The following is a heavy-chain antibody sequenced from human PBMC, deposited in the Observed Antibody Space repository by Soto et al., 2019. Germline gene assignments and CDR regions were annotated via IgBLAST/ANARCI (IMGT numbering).Heavy chain of an antibody. D-gene: IGHD3-10*01. CDR2: IDHGGGA. CDR3: AREVPGTDYYYMDV. CDR1: GGSLNGFQ. Sequence: QVHLQQWGAGLVRPSETLFLTCAVYGGSLNGFQWSWIRQAPGKRLEWIGQIDHGGGANHNPSLKSRVILSVDSSKSQLSLTVTSVTAADSAVYYCAREVPGTDYYYMDVWGKGTTVTVSS. J-gene: IGHJ6*03. V-gene: IGHV4-34*01.